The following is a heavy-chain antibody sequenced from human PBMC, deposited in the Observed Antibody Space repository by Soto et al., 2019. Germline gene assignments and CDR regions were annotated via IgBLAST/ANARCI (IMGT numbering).Heavy chain of an antibody. CDR1: GYTFTSYG. V-gene: IGHV1-18*01. J-gene: IGHJ3*02. Sequence: QVQLVQSGAEVKKPGASVKVSCKASGYTFTSYGISWVRQAPGQGLEWMGWISAYNGNTNYAQKLQGRVTMTTDTSTSTAYMELRSLRSDDTAVYYCARDPPSHYYDSSGYRDAFDIWGQGTMVTVSS. CDR3: ARDPPSHYYDSSGYRDAFDI. CDR2: ISAYNGNT. D-gene: IGHD3-22*01.